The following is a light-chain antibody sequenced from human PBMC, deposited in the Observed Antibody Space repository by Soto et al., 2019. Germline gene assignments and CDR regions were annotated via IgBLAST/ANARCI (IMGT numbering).Light chain of an antibody. J-gene: IGKJ1*01. Sequence: DIQMTQSPSTLSASVGDRVTITCRASQSISSWLAWYQQKPGKAPKLLIYDASSLESGVPSRFSGSGSGTEFPLPISSLQPDDFATYYCQQNYRATPWTFGQGTKVEVK. CDR1: QSISSW. CDR3: QQNYRATPWT. CDR2: DAS. V-gene: IGKV1-5*01.